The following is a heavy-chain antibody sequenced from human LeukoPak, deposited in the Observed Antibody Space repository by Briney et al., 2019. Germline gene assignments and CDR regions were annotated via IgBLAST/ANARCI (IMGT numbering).Heavy chain of an antibody. J-gene: IGHJ4*02. CDR3: ARDLGSYTSGWYMGFDY. Sequence: GGSLRLSCAASGFTFRSYDMHWVRQATGKGLEWVSGIGTAGEIYYPGSVKGRFTISRDNAKNSLYLQVNSLRAEDTAIYYCARDLGSYTSGWYMGFDYWGQGTLVTVSS. D-gene: IGHD6-19*01. CDR2: IGTAGEI. CDR1: GFTFRSYD. V-gene: IGHV3-13*01.